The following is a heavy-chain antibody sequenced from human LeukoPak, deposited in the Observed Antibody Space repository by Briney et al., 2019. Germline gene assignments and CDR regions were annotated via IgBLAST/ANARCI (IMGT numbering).Heavy chain of an antibody. CDR2: IYTSERT. CDR1: GGSISSDNYY. Sequence: SETLSLTCTVSGGSISSDNYYWTWIRQPAGKGREWIGRIYTSERTHYNPSLKTRVTISVDTSKNQFSLKLTSVTAADTAVYYCARVFMITFGGVIVSWGQGTLVTVS. CDR3: ARVFMITFGGVIVS. J-gene: IGHJ4*02. V-gene: IGHV4-61*02. D-gene: IGHD3-16*02.